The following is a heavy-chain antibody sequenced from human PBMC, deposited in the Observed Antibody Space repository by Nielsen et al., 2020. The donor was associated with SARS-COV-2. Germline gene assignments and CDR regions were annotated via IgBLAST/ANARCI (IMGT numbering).Heavy chain of an antibody. CDR1: GFTFDDYA. CDR3: ATLGGYDGLDYYYGMDV. Sequence: SLKISCAASGFTFDDYAVHWVRQAPGKGLEWVSGISWNSGSIGYADSVKGRFTISRDNAKNSLYLQMNSLRAEDTALYYCATLGGYDGLDYYYGMDVWGQGTTVTVSS. V-gene: IGHV3-9*01. CDR2: ISWNSGSI. D-gene: IGHD3-16*01. J-gene: IGHJ6*02.